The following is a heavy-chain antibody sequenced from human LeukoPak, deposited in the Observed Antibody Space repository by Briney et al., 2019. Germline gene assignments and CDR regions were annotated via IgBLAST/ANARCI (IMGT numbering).Heavy chain of an antibody. CDR3: ARQTAMGRSGDY. D-gene: IGHD5-18*01. CDR2: IDPSDSET. Sequence: GESLKISCKASGYSFTSYWIGWVRQMPGKGLEWMGIIDPSDSETRYTPSFQGQVTISVDKSLTTADPQWNSLKALDTAMYYCARQTAMGRSGDYWGQGTLVTVSS. CDR1: GYSFTSYW. J-gene: IGHJ4*02. V-gene: IGHV5-51*01.